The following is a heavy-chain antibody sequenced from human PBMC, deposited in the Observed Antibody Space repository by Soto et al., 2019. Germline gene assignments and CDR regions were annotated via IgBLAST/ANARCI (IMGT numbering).Heavy chain of an antibody. Sequence: QVQLVESGGGVVQPGRSLRLSCAASGFTFSSYAMHWVRQAPGKGLEWVAVISYDGSNKYYADSVKGRFTISRDNSKNTLDLQMDSLRAEDTAVYYCARDLRRDYYYGRDVWGRGTTVTVCS. CDR2: ISYDGSNK. D-gene: IGHD3-10*01. CDR1: GFTFSSYA. V-gene: IGHV3-30-3*01. J-gene: IGHJ6*02. CDR3: ARDLRRDYYYGRDV.